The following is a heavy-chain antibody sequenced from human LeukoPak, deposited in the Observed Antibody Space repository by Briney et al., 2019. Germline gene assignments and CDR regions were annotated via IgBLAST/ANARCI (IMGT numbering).Heavy chain of an antibody. J-gene: IGHJ4*02. CDR3: ARGRYFDWYDY. Sequence: SQTLSLTCAISGDSVSSDSAAWSWIRQSPSRGLEWLGRTYYRSRWHLDYAVSVESRITITPDTSKNQLSLQLNSVTPEDTAVYYCARGRYFDWYDYWGKGTLVTVSS. V-gene: IGHV6-1*01. CDR1: GDSVSSDSAA. D-gene: IGHD3-9*01. CDR2: TYYRSRWHL.